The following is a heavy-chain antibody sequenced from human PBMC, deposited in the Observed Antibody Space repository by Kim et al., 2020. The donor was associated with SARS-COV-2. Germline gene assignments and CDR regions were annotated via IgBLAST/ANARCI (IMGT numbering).Heavy chain of an antibody. CDR3: ARDLRAITMVRGTNYFDY. Sequence: QGRVTMTRDTSTSTVYMELSSLRSEDTAVYYCARDLRAITMVRGTNYFDYWGQGTLVTVSS. J-gene: IGHJ4*02. D-gene: IGHD3-10*01. V-gene: IGHV1-46*01.